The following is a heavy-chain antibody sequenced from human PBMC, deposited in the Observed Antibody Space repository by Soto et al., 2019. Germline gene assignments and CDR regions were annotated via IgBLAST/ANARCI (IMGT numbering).Heavy chain of an antibody. CDR3: ARDGVGVTTFWGFLDY. CDR1: ESIFRGYG. J-gene: IGHJ4*02. V-gene: IGHV3-33*01. CDR2: IRFDGSNI. D-gene: IGHD3-10*02. Sequence: QVQMVESGGGVVQPGGSLRLSCAVSESIFRGYGMHWVRQAPGKGLEWVAIIRFDGSNIHYADYVMGRFTISRDNSKNMLYLEMNNLIVEDTAVYYCARDGVGVTTFWGFLDYWGQGTLVTVSA.